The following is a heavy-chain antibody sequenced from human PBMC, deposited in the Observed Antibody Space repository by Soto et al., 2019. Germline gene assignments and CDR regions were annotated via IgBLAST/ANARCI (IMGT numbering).Heavy chain of an antibody. CDR1: GFTFDDYA. D-gene: IGHD3-3*01. CDR3: AKERGYDFWSGSGYYYYYYMDV. J-gene: IGHJ6*03. CDR2: ISWNSGSI. Sequence: GGSLRLSCAASGFTFDDYAMHWVRQAPGKGLEWVSGISWNSGSIGYADSVKGRFTISRDNAKNSLYLQMNSLRAEDTALYYCAKERGYDFWSGSGYYYYYYMDVWGKGTTVTVSS. V-gene: IGHV3-9*01.